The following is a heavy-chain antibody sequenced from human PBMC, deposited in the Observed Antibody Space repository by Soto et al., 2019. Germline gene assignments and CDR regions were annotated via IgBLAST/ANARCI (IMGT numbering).Heavy chain of an antibody. J-gene: IGHJ6*02. CDR1: GYTFTSYG. CDR2: ISAYNGNT. CDR3: ARDWEQQLADYYCGMDV. Sequence: QVQLVQSGAEVKKPGASVKVSCKASGYTFTSYGISWVRQAPGQGLEWMGWISAYNGNTNYAQKLQGRVTMTTDTSTSTAYRGLRSLRSDDTAGYYCARDWEQQLADYYCGMDVWCQGTTVTVS. D-gene: IGHD6-13*01. V-gene: IGHV1-18*01.